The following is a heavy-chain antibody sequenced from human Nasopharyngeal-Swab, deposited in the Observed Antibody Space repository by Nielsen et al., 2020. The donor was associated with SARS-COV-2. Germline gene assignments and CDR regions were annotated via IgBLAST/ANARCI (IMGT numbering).Heavy chain of an antibody. CDR1: GYSFPDYY. D-gene: IGHD3-10*01. J-gene: IGHJ4*02. CDR3: ATGGLDY. Sequence: ASVKVSCKASGYSFPDYYMHWVRQAPGQGLEWMGLVSPRSGSTSYAQKLQGRVTITSDTSTRTVYVALSSLTSKDTAVYYCATGGLDYWGQGTLVTVSS. CDR2: VSPRSGST. V-gene: IGHV1-46*04.